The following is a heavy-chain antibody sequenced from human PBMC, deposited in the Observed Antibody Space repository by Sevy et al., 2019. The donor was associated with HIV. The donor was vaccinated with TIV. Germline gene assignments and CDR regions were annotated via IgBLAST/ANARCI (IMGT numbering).Heavy chain of an antibody. J-gene: IGHJ3*02. Sequence: GRSLRLSCAASGFTFSGSAMHWVRQASGKGLEWVGRIRSKANSYATAYAASVKGRFTISRDDSKNTAYLQMNSLKTEDTAVYYCTRRAAYCGGDCYYDAFDIWGQGTMVTVSS. CDR3: TRRAAYCGGDCYYDAFDI. V-gene: IGHV3-73*01. CDR1: GFTFSGSA. D-gene: IGHD2-21*01. CDR2: IRSKANSYAT.